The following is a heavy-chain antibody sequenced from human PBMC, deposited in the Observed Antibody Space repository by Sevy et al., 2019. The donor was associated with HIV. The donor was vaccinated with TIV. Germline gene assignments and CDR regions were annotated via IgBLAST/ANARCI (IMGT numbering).Heavy chain of an antibody. CDR1: GYSFTSYW. CDR3: AGLRVLYCSSTSCYDSLPTGGMDV. Sequence: GESLKISCKGSGYSFTSYWIGWVRQMPGKGLEWMGIIYPGDSDTRSSPSFQGQVTISAGKSISTAYLQWSSLKASGTPMYYCAGLRVLYCSSTSCYDSLPTGGMDVWGQGTTVTVSS. J-gene: IGHJ6*02. CDR2: IYPGDSDT. D-gene: IGHD2-2*01. V-gene: IGHV5-51*01.